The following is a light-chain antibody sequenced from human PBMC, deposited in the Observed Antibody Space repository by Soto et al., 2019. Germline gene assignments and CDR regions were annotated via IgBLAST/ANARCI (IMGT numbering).Light chain of an antibody. CDR3: QQYYRYPWT. CDR1: QGISTY. J-gene: IGKJ1*01. CDR2: SAS. V-gene: IGKV1-16*02. Sequence: DIQMTQSPSSVSASVGDRVTITCRASQGISTYLGWYQQKPGKAPKSLIYSASSLQSGVPSKFSGGGYGTEFTLTIPDMQPDDFPTYYCQQYYRYPWTFGQGTKVEI.